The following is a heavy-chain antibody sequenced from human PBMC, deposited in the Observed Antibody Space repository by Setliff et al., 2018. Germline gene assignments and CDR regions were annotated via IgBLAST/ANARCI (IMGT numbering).Heavy chain of an antibody. D-gene: IGHD2-15*01. CDR2: IDNDGGIT. J-gene: IGHJ3*02. CDR1: GFTFSNNW. Sequence: GGSLRLSCAASGFTFSNNWIHWLRQPPGKGLEWVSRIDNDGGITHYADSVKGRFTISRDNAKDTLHLQMNSLRVEGTAIYYCVRLYPFDIWGRGTMVTVSS. CDR3: VRLYPFDI. V-gene: IGHV3-74*01.